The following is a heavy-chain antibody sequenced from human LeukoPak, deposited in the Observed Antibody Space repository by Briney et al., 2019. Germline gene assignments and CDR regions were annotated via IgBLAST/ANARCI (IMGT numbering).Heavy chain of an antibody. V-gene: IGHV3-21*01. CDR3: ARGSKDYFDY. CDR2: ISSSSSYI. J-gene: IGHJ4*02. CDR1: GFTFSSYS. Sequence: GGSLRLSGAASGFTFSSYSMNWVRQAPGKGLEWVSSISSSSSYIYYADSVKGRFTISRDNAKNSLYLQMNSLRAEDTAVYYCARGSKDYFDYWGQGTLVTVSS.